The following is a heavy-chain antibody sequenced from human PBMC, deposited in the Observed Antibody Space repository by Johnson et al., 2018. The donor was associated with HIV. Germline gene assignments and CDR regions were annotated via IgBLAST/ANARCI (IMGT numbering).Heavy chain of an antibody. CDR1: GITFSRSP. V-gene: IGHV3-30*04. CDR3: AKEYCSGGSCYLGPSGDAFDI. D-gene: IGHD2-15*01. CDR2: ISYDGSNQ. Sequence: QVQLVESGGGVVQPGRSLRLSCEASGITFSRSPMNWVRQAPGKGLEWVAVISYDGSNQYYADSVKGRFTISRDNSKNTLYLQMNSLRAEETAVYYCAKEYCSGGSCYLGPSGDAFDIWGQGTMVTVSS. J-gene: IGHJ3*02.